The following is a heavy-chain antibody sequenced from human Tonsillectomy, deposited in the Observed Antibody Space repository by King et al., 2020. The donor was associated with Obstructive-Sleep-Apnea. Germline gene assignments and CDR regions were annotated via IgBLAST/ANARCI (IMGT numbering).Heavy chain of an antibody. CDR2: IYGSGGT. CDR1: GGSISSYD. V-gene: IGHV4-59*01. Sequence: PLQESGPGLVKPSETLSLTCSVSGGSISSYDWSWIRQSPGKGVEWIGCIYGSGGTNYSPSLKTRVSISADPSRKQFTLRLRSVSDADTAVYYCARMKQGQQLNYYFHVWGQGTLVTVSS. J-gene: IGHJ4*02. CDR3: ARMKQGQQLNYYFHV. D-gene: IGHD4-11*01.